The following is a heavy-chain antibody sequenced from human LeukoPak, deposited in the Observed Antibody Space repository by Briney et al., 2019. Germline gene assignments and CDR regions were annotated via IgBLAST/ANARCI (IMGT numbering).Heavy chain of an antibody. J-gene: IGHJ4*02. CDR3: ARGAARYYDY. V-gene: IGHV3-74*01. CDR1: GFTFSSYW. Sequence: GGSLRLSCAASGFTFSSYWMHWVRQAPGKGLVWVSSISSDGKSTTYADSVRGRFTISRDTAKNTLYLQMNSLRAEDTAVYYCARGAARYYDYWGQGTLVTVSS. CDR2: ISSDGKST. D-gene: IGHD6-6*01.